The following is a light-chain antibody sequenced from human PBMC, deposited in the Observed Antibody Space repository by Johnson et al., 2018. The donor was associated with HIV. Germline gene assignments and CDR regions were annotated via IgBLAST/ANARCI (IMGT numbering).Light chain of an antibody. CDR3: GTWDSSLSAGPYV. CDR1: SSNIGNNY. CDR2: ENN. J-gene: IGLJ1*01. Sequence: QSVLTQSPSVSAAPGQKVTISCSGSSSNIGNNYVSWYQQLPGTAPKLLIYENNKRPSGIPDRFSGSKSGTSATLGITGLQTGDEADYYCGTWDSSLSAGPYVFGTGIKVTVL. V-gene: IGLV1-51*02.